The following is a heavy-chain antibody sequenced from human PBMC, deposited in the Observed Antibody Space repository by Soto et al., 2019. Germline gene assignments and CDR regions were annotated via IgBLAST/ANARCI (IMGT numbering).Heavy chain of an antibody. CDR3: ARARRPKWIYYGMDV. D-gene: IGHD2-2*03. CDR1: GGSVNSGGYD. J-gene: IGHJ6*02. CDR2: IYYSGST. Sequence: PSETLSLTCTVSGGSVNSGGYDWMWISKHRGKGLEWIGDIYYSGSTYYNPSLKSRVTISIHTSTNHFSLHLSPLTAADTAFYYCARARRPKWIYYGMDVRGEGTTVTLAS. V-gene: IGHV4-31*03.